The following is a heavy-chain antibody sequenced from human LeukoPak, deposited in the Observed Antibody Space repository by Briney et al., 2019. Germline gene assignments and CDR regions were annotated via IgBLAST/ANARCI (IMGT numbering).Heavy chain of an antibody. CDR2: IKSNTDGATT. V-gene: IGHV3-15*01. D-gene: IGHD3-16*01. CDR1: GFTFSIAW. J-gene: IGHJ4*02. Sequence: PGGSLRLSCAPSGFTFSIAWMTWVRQAPGKGLEWVGRIKSNTDGATTDYAAPVRGRFTISRDDSKNTLFLQMNSLKTEDTAVYYCGAYPLKGRIDYWGQGTLVTVSS. CDR3: GAYPLKGRIDY.